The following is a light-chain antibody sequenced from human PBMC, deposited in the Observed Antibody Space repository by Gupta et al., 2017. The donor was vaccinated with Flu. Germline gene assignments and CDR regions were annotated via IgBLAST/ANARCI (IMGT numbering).Light chain of an antibody. CDR2: EVT. Sequence: QSALTQPASVSGSPGQSITISCTGTSNDIGGYNYVSWYQQHPGKAPKLMISEVTNRPSGVSDRFSGSKSGDTASLTISGLQADDEAQYYCSSYTSSFALERVFGGGTKLTVL. CDR3: SSYTSSFALERV. CDR1: SNDIGGYNY. V-gene: IGLV2-14*01. J-gene: IGLJ3*02.